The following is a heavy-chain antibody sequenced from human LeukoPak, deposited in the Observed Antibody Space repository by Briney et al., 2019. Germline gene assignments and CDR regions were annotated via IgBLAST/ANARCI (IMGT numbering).Heavy chain of an antibody. J-gene: IGHJ3*02. CDR1: GFTFSSYS. D-gene: IGHD2-2*01. CDR3: ARDSPSSAGAFDI. CDR2: ISSSSSYI. Sequence: TGGSLRLSCAASGFTFSSYSMNWVRQAPGKGLEWVSSISSSSSYIYYADSVKGRFTISRDNAKNSLYLQMNSLRAEDTAVYYCARDSPSSAGAFDIWGQGTMVTVSS. V-gene: IGHV3-21*01.